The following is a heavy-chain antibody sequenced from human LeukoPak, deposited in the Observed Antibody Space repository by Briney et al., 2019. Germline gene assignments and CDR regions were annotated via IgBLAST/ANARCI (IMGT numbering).Heavy chain of an antibody. CDR1: GGSFRGYY. V-gene: IGHV4-34*01. J-gene: IGHJ4*02. CDR2: INHSGST. D-gene: IGHD5-18*01. Sequence: SETLSLTCAVYGGSFRGYYWSWIRQPPGKGLEWIGEINHSGSTNYNPSLKSRVTISVDTSKNQFSLKLSSVTAADTAVYYCASGDTAMVSPFDYWGQGTLVTVSS. CDR3: ASGDTAMVSPFDY.